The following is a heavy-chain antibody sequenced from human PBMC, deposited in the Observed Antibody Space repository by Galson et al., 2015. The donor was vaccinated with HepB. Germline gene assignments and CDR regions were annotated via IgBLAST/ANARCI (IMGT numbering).Heavy chain of an antibody. Sequence: SLRLSCATSGFTFSSYGMHWVRQAPGKGLEWVAFIRYDGSNKYYADSVKGRFTISRDNSKNTLYLQMNSLRAEDTAVYYCVKPRLMVWRSSWYPHWGQGTLVTVSS. D-gene: IGHD6-13*01. V-gene: IGHV3-30*02. CDR1: GFTFSSYG. CDR2: IRYDGSNK. J-gene: IGHJ4*02. CDR3: VKPRLMVWRSSWYPH.